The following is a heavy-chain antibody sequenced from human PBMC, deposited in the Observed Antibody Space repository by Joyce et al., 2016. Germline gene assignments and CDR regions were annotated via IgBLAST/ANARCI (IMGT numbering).Heavy chain of an antibody. CDR3: ARGLSAFDYSNYAGYDY. V-gene: IGHV4-34*01. Sequence: QVQLQQWGAGLLKPSETLSLTCAVYGGSFSGYYWGWIRQPPGKGLEWIGEINQSGSTNYNPSLESRVTISVDTSKNQFSLGLSSVTAADTAVYYCARGLSAFDYSNYAGYDYWGQGTLVTVSS. CDR2: INQSGST. D-gene: IGHD4-11*01. J-gene: IGHJ4*02. CDR1: GGSFSGYY.